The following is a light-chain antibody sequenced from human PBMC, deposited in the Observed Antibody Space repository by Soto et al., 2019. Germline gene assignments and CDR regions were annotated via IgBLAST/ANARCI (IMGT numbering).Light chain of an antibody. CDR1: QGINNY. V-gene: IGKV1-17*03. J-gene: IGKJ4*01. Sequence: DIQMTQSPSAMSASVGDRVTITCRASQGINNYLLWIQQIPERVPKRLISGASRLQPGVPSRFSGSGFVTELTLTVSSLQPDDFATYCGLHSYTFPVDLGGGTEVDIK. CDR3: LHSYTFPVD. CDR2: GAS.